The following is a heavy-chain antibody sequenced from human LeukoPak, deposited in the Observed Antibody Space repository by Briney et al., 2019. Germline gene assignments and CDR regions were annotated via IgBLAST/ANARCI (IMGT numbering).Heavy chain of an antibody. CDR1: GGSFSGYY. CDR2: INHSGST. J-gene: IGHJ5*02. Sequence: SETLSLTCAVYGGSFSGYYWSWIRQPPGKGLEWIGEINHSGSTNYNPSLKSRVTISVDTSKNQFSLKLSSVTAADTAVYYCARSRPVRKDIVVVPAAPNNRFDPWGQGTLVTVSS. D-gene: IGHD2-2*01. CDR3: ARSRPVRKDIVVVPAAPNNRFDP. V-gene: IGHV4-34*01.